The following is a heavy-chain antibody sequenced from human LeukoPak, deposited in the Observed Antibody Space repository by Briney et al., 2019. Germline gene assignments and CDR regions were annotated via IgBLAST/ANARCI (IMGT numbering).Heavy chain of an antibody. V-gene: IGHV3-48*03. CDR3: ARELVVVAATRDY. CDR1: GFTFSSYE. CDR2: ISSSGSTI. D-gene: IGHD2-15*01. Sequence: GGSLRLSCAASGFTFSSYEMNWVCQAPGKGLEWVSYISSSGSTIYYADSVKGRFTISRDNAKNSLYLQMNSLRAEDTAVYYCARELVVVAATRDYWGQGTLVTVSS. J-gene: IGHJ4*02.